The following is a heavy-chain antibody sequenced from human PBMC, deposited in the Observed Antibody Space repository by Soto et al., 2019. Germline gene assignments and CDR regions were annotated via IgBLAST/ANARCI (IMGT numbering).Heavy chain of an antibody. Sequence: EVQLLESGGNLVQXGGSLRXXCAXXXXXXXXYVMSWVRQAPGKGLEWVSTISGSGASIYDADSVKGRFTISRDNSKNTVYLQMNSLRAEDTAVYYCAKDGLGSCTGGTCYGSDYWGQGTLVTVSS. CDR1: XXXXXXYV. J-gene: IGHJ4*02. CDR3: AKDGLGSCTGGTCYGSDY. CDR2: ISGSGASI. V-gene: IGHV3-23*01. D-gene: IGHD2-15*01.